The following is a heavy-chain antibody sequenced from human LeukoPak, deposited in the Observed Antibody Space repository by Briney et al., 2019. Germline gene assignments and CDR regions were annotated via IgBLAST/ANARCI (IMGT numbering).Heavy chain of an antibody. CDR3: ARDRLVTAIRYYYYGMDV. Sequence: GGSLRLSCAASGFTVSSNYMSWVRQAPGKGLEWVSVIYSGGCTYYADSVKGRFTISRDNSKNTLYLQMNSLRAEDTAVYYCARDRLVTAIRYYYYGMDVWGQGTTVTVSS. CDR1: GFTVSSNY. J-gene: IGHJ6*02. V-gene: IGHV3-66*02. CDR2: IYSGGCT. D-gene: IGHD2-21*02.